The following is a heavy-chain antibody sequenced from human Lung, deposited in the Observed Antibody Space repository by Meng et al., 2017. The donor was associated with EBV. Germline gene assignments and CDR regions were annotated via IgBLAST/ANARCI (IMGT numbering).Heavy chain of an antibody. D-gene: IGHD6-25*01. J-gene: IGHJ2*01. CDR2: IRSKANSYAT. CDR3: TTLASDWYFDL. CDR1: GFTFSGSA. Sequence: EVQLVESXXXXVXXGGSLKLSCAASGFTFSGSAMHWGRQASGKGLEWVGRIRSKANSYATAYAASVKGRFTISRDDSKNTAYLQMNSLKTEDTAVYYCTTLASDWYFDLWGRGTLVTVSS. V-gene: IGHV3-73*02.